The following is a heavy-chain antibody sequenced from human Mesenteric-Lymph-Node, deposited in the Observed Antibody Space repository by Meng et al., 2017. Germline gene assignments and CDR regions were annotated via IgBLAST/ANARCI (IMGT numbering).Heavy chain of an antibody. CDR2: ISAYNGNT. CDR1: GYTFTSYG. V-gene: IGHV1-18*01. CDR3: ARDRAVYYDSSGYYYGLPNAFDI. Sequence: GESLKISCKASGYTFTSYGISWVRQAPGQGLEWMGWISAYNGNTNYAQKLQGRVTMTTDTSTSTAYMELRSLRSDDTAVYYCARDRAVYYDSSGYYYGLPNAFDIWGQGTMVTVSS. J-gene: IGHJ3*02. D-gene: IGHD3-22*01.